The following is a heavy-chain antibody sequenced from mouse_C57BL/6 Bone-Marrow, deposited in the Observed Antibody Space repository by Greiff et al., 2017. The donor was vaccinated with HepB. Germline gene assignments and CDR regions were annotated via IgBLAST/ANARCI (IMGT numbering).Heavy chain of an antibody. V-gene: IGHV5-4*01. CDR1: GFTFSSYA. CDR2: ISDGGSYT. J-gene: IGHJ1*03. CDR3: ARDREIYYGNYGYFDV. Sequence: EVQVVESGGGLVKPGGFLKLSCAASGFTFSSYAMSWVRQTPEKRLEWVATISDGGSYTYYPDNVKGRFTISRDNAKNNLYLQMSHLKSEDTAMYYCARDREIYYGNYGYFDVWGTGTTVTVSS. D-gene: IGHD2-1*01.